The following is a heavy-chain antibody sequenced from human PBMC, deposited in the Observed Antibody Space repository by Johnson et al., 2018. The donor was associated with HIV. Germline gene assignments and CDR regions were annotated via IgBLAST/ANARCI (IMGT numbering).Heavy chain of an antibody. Sequence: QVQLVESGGGLVKPGGSLRLSCAASGFTFSDYYMSWIRQTPGKGLEWVSYISSSGTSVYYADSVKGRFSISRDNAKHSLYLQMNSLRAEDTAVYYCARDGGIAATDAFDFRGQGTMVTVSA. CDR3: ARDGGIAATDAFDF. V-gene: IGHV3-11*04. CDR1: GFTFSDYY. J-gene: IGHJ3*01. D-gene: IGHD6-13*01. CDR2: ISSSGTSV.